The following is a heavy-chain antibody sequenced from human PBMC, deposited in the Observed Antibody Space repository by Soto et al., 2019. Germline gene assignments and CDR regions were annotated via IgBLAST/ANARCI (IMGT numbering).Heavy chain of an antibody. CDR3: AKGRDYSSSWQYFDAFDI. Sequence: EVQLVESGGVVVQPGGSLRLSCAASGFTFDDYTMHWVRQAPGKGLEWVSLISWDGGSTYYADSVKGRFTISRDNSKNSLYLQMNSLRTEDTALYYCAKGRDYSSSWQYFDAFDIWGQGTMVTVSS. D-gene: IGHD6-13*01. J-gene: IGHJ3*02. V-gene: IGHV3-43*01. CDR1: GFTFDDYT. CDR2: ISWDGGST.